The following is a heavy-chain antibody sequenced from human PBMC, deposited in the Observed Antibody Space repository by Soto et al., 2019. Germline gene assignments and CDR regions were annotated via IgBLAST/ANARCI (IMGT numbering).Heavy chain of an antibody. CDR3: ARARWLVSGKRYYYYGMDV. D-gene: IGHD6-19*01. Sequence: PGESLKISCKGSGYSFTSYWISWVRQMPGKGLEWMGRIDPSDSYTNYSPSFQGHVTISADKSISTAYLQWSSLKASDTAMYYCARARWLVSGKRYYYYGMDVWGQGTTVTVSS. CDR2: IDPSDSYT. J-gene: IGHJ6*02. V-gene: IGHV5-10-1*01. CDR1: GYSFTSYW.